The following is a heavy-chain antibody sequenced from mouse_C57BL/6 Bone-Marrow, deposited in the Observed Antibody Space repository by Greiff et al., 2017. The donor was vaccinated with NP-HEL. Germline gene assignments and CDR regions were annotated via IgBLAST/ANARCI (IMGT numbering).Heavy chain of an antibody. D-gene: IGHD1-1*01. Sequence: EVQRVESGGGLVKPGGSLKLSCAASGFTFSSYAMSWVRQTPEKRLEWVATISDGGSYTYYPDNVKGRFTISRDNAKNNLYLQMSHLKSEDTAMYYCARDPLRSFDYWGQGTTLTVSS. CDR3: ARDPLRSFDY. CDR1: GFTFSSYA. J-gene: IGHJ2*01. CDR2: ISDGGSYT. V-gene: IGHV5-4*01.